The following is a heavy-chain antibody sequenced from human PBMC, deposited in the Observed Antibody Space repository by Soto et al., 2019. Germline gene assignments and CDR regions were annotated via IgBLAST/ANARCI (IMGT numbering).Heavy chain of an antibody. D-gene: IGHD4-17*01. CDR2: IYHSGST. J-gene: IGHJ4*02. V-gene: IGHV4-30-2*01. CDR3: ARGTSLRQTAGLMTTVTYFDY. Sequence: QLQLQESGSGLVKPSQTLSLTCAVSGGSISSGGYSWSWIRQPPGKGLEWIGYIYHSGSTYYNPSLKSRVTISVDRSKNQFSLKLSSVTAADTAVYYCARGTSLRQTAGLMTTVTYFDYWGQGTLVTVSS. CDR1: GGSISSGGYS.